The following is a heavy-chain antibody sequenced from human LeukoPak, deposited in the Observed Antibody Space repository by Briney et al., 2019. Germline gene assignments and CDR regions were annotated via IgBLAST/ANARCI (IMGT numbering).Heavy chain of an antibody. CDR1: GYTFTSYD. CDR2: MNPNSGNT. D-gene: IGHD3-3*01. J-gene: IGHJ4*02. CDR3: ARGLRFLEWSPIVY. Sequence: GASAKVSCKASGYTFTSYDINWVRQATGQGLEWMGWMNPNSGNTGYAQKFQGRVTMTRNTSISTAYMELSSLRSEDTAVYYCARGLRFLEWSPIVYWGQGTLVTVSS. V-gene: IGHV1-8*01.